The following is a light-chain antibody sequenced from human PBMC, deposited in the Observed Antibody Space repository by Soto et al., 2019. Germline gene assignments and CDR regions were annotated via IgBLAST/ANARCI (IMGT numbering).Light chain of an antibody. J-gene: IGKJ1*01. CDR2: AAS. CDR1: QGISSY. Sequence: IQLTQPPSSLSASVGDRVTITCRASQGISSYLAWYQQKPGKAPKILIYAASTLQSGVPSRLSGSGSGTDFTLAISSLQPEDFATYYCQHLGTFGQGTKVEIK. CDR3: QHLGT. V-gene: IGKV1-9*01.